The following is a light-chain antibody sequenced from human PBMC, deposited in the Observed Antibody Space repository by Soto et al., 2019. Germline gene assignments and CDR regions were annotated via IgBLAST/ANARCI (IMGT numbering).Light chain of an antibody. V-gene: IGKV3-20*01. Sequence: EIVLTQSPGTLSLSPGERATLSCRASQSVRSSYLAWYQQKPGQAPRLLIYGASSSATGIPDRFSGTGSGTDFTLTISRLEPEDFAVYYCQQYGGSPYTFGQGTKLEIK. CDR1: QSVRSSY. J-gene: IGKJ2*01. CDR2: GAS. CDR3: QQYGGSPYT.